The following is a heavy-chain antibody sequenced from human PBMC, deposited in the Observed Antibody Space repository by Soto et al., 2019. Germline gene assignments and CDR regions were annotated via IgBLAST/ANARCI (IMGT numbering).Heavy chain of an antibody. V-gene: IGHV2-70*11. CDR1: GFSLSPSGMC. J-gene: IGHJ4*02. CDR2: IDWEDDK. CDR3: ARILYGSGSYYFDY. D-gene: IGHD3-10*01. Sequence: SGPTLVNPTQTLTLTCTFSGFSLSPSGMCVSWIRQPPGKALEWLARIDWEDDKYYSTSLKTRLTISKDTSKNQVVLTMTNMDPVDTATYYCARILYGSGSYYFDYWGQGTLVTVSS.